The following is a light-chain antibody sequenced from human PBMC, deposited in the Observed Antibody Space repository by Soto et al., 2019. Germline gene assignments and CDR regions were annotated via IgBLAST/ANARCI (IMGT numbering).Light chain of an antibody. J-gene: IGKJ2*01. V-gene: IGKV1-5*03. Sequence: DIQMTQSPSTLSASVGDRVTITCRASQSISSWLAWYQQKPGKAPKLLIYKASSLESGVPSRFSGSGSGTEFTLTISSLHPDDFATYYCQQYKSYSQTFGQGTKLEIK. CDR3: QQYKSYSQT. CDR2: KAS. CDR1: QSISSW.